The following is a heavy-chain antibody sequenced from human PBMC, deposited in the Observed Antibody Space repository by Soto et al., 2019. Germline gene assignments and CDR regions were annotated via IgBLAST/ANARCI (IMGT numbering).Heavy chain of an antibody. J-gene: IGHJ5*02. CDR1: GYTLNEVA. V-gene: IGHV1-24*01. CDR2: FDPDEAET. D-gene: IGHD4-17*01. CDR3: TTYHGDYNFDH. Sequence: QVQLVQSGAEVKKPGASVKVSCKVSGYTLNEVAMHWVRQAPGKGLEWLGGFDPDEAETIYAQHFQGRVTMTEDTSTDTVYMELSSLRSEGTALYFCTTYHGDYNFDHWGQGTLVTVSS.